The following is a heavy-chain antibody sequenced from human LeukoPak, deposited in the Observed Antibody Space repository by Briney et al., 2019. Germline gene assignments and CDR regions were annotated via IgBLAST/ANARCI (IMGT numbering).Heavy chain of an antibody. CDR3: TRGGSSWAYSSGWYDHHGFEY. V-gene: IGHV4-59*01. CDR2: IYYSGST. J-gene: IGHJ4*02. D-gene: IGHD6-19*01. Sequence: SETLSLTCTVSGGSTSRYYWSWSRQPPGPGLRWIGDIYYSGSTNYNPSPKSRVTISVDTSKNQFTLKPSSVTAAHPAAYYCTRGGSSWAYSSGWYDHHGFEYWGQGTLVSVSS. CDR1: GGSTSRYY.